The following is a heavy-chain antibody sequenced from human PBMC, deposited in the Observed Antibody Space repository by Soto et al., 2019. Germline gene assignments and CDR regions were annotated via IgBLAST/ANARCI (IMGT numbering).Heavy chain of an antibody. D-gene: IGHD3-3*01. J-gene: IGHJ6*02. Sequence: SETLSLTCTVSGGSISSGGYYWSWIRQHPGKGLEWIGYIYYSGSTYYNPSLKSRVTISVDTSKNQFSLKLSSVTAADTAVYYCARQRTNYDFWSGYSQGYGMDVWGQGTTVA. CDR3: ARQRTNYDFWSGYSQGYGMDV. CDR1: GGSISSGGYY. CDR2: IYYSGST. V-gene: IGHV4-31*03.